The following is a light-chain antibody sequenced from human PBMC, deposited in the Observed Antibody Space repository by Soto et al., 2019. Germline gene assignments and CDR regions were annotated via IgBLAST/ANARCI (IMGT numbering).Light chain of an antibody. CDR3: SSYTSISTSAI. CDR1: SSDVGDYNY. J-gene: IGLJ2*01. Sequence: QSALTQPASVSGSPGQSITISCTGTSSDVGDYNYVSWYQQHPGKVPKLMIYEVSNRPSGVSNRFSGSKSGNTASLTISGLQAEDEADYYCSSYTSISTSAIFGGGTKLTVL. V-gene: IGLV2-14*01. CDR2: EVS.